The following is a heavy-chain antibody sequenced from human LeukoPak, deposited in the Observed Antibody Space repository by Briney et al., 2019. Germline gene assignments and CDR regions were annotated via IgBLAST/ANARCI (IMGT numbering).Heavy chain of an antibody. CDR3: ARDQSYGDYVQ. J-gene: IGHJ4*02. Sequence: SETLSLTCTVSGYSISSGYYWGWIRQPPGKGLEWIGSIYYSGSTYYNPSLKSRVTISVDTSKNQFSLKLSSVTAADTAVYYCARDQSYGDYVQWGQGTLVTVSS. V-gene: IGHV4-38-2*02. CDR2: IYYSGST. CDR1: GYSISSGYY. D-gene: IGHD4-17*01.